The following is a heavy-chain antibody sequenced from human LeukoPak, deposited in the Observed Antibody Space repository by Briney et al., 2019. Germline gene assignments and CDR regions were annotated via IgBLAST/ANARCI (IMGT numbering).Heavy chain of an antibody. Sequence: GGSLRLSCAASGFTFSSYEMNWVRQAPGKGLEWVSYISSSGSTIYYADYVEGRFTISRDNAKNSLFLQMNSLRAEDTAVYYCARGGISGWSFFDSWGQGTLVTVSS. CDR1: GFTFSSYE. J-gene: IGHJ4*02. CDR2: ISSSGSTI. CDR3: ARGGISGWSFFDS. D-gene: IGHD6-19*01. V-gene: IGHV3-48*03.